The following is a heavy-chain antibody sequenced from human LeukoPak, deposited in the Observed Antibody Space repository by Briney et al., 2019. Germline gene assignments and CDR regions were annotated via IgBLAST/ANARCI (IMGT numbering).Heavy chain of an antibody. CDR2: ISYSGST. D-gene: IGHD3-22*01. CDR1: GGSISSYY. V-gene: IGHV4-59*08. CDR3: VSSGYNPRFYYYYLDV. Sequence: SETLSLTCTVSGGSISSYYWTCGSISYSGSTKYNPSLKSRVTISIDTSSNEFSLKLSSVTAADTAVYYCVSSGYNPRFYYYYLDVWGKGTTVTISS. J-gene: IGHJ6*03.